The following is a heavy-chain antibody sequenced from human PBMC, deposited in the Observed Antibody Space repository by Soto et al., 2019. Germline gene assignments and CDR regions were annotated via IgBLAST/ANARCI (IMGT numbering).Heavy chain of an antibody. CDR1: GGSISSYY. V-gene: IGHV4-59*01. CDR2: IYYSGST. D-gene: IGHD3-3*01. J-gene: IGHJ4*02. Sequence: QVQLQESGPGLVKPSETLSLTCTVSGGSISSYYWSWIRQPPGKGLEWIGYIYYSGSTNYNPSLKRRVTISVDTSKNQFSLKLSSVTAADTAVYYCARLKWGTDYDFWSGYYTSGKGGYFDYWGQGTLVTVSS. CDR3: ARLKWGTDYDFWSGYYTSGKGGYFDY.